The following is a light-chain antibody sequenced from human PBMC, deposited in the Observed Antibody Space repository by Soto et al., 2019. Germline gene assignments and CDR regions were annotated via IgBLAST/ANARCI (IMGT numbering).Light chain of an antibody. CDR2: GNS. Sequence: QSVLTQPPSVSRTPGQRVTISCTRSSSNIGAGYDVHWYQQLPGTAPKLLIYGNSNRPSGVPDRFSGSKSGTSASLAITGLQAEDEADYYCQSYDSSLSGSVFGGGTKVTVL. CDR3: QSYDSSLSGSV. CDR1: SSNIGAGYD. V-gene: IGLV1-40*01. J-gene: IGLJ2*01.